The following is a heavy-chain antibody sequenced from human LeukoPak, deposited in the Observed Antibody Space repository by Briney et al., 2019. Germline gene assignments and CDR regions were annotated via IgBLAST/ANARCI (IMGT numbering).Heavy chain of an antibody. V-gene: IGHV4-4*07. CDR3: ARSRGLLWFGELSVDY. D-gene: IGHD3-10*01. J-gene: IGHJ4*02. CDR1: GGSISSYY. CDR2: IYTSGST. Sequence: PSETLSLTCTVSGGSISSYYWSWIRQPAGKGLEWIGRIYTSGSTNYNPSLKSRVTMSVDTSKNQFSLKLTSVTAADTAVYYCARSRGLLWFGELSVDYWGQGTLVTVSS.